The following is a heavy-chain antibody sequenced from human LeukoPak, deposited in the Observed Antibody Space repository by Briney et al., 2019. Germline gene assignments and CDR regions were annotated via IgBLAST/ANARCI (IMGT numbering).Heavy chain of an antibody. Sequence: GASVKVSCKASGYTFTAYYMHWVRQAPGQGLEWMGWISAYNGNTNYAQKLQGRVTMTTDTSTSTAYMELRSLRSDDTAVYYCARPSGSYFLTIFDYWGQGTLVTVSS. D-gene: IGHD1-26*01. CDR2: ISAYNGNT. CDR1: GYTFTAYY. CDR3: ARPSGSYFLTIFDY. V-gene: IGHV1-18*04. J-gene: IGHJ4*02.